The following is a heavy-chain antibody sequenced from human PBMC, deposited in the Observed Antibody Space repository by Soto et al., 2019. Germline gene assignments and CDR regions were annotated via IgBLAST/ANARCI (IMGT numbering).Heavy chain of an antibody. CDR2: IIPIFGTA. CDR1: GGTFSSYA. D-gene: IGHD3-22*01. V-gene: IGHV1-69*12. J-gene: IGHJ4*02. Sequence: QVQLVQSGAEVKKPGSSVKVSCKASGGTFSSYAISWVRQAPGQGLEWMGGIIPIFGTANYAQKFQGRVTXXAXEXRSTAYMELSSLRSEDTAVYYCARRSDSSGLWPIDYWGQGTLVTVSS. CDR3: ARRSDSSGLWPIDY.